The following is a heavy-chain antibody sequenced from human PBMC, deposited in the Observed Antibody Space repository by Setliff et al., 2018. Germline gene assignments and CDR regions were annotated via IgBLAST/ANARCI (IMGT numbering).Heavy chain of an antibody. CDR1: GDTFRSYG. CDR2: TISMFGST. V-gene: IGHV1-69*05. CDR3: VREGVDTRSSTDYRYYMDV. D-gene: IGHD5-18*01. Sequence: GASVKVSCKASGDTFRSYGISWVRQAPGQGLEWMGGTISMFGSTSYAQKFQGRFTIITDESTTTAYMELSSLGSEDTAVYYCVREGVDTRSSTDYRYYMDVWGKGTTVTVSS. J-gene: IGHJ6*03.